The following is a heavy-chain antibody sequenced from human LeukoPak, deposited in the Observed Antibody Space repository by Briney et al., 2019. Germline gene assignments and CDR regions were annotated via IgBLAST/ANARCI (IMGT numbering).Heavy chain of an antibody. V-gene: IGHV3-48*01. Sequence: GGSLRLSCAASGFTFSSYSMNWVRQAPGKGLEWVSYISSSSSNIDYADSVKGRFTISRDTSRNALYLQMNSLRPEDTAVYYCAKDLMRDRWFGESWGQGTLVSVSS. J-gene: IGHJ5*02. CDR3: AKDLMRDRWFGES. D-gene: IGHD3-10*01. CDR1: GFTFSSYS. CDR2: ISSSSSNI.